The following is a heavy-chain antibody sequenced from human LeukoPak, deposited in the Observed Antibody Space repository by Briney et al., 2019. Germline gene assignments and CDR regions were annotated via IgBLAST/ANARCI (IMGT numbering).Heavy chain of an antibody. CDR2: IYYSGDT. V-gene: IGHV4-59*01. D-gene: IGHD2-15*01. Sequence: SETLSLTCTVSGGSISSYYWSWIRQPPGKGPEWIGYIYYSGDTSYSPSLKSRVTISVDTSKNQFSLKLSSVTAADTAVYYCATCNGGSCYSDLDAFDIWGQGTMVTVSS. CDR1: GGSISSYY. J-gene: IGHJ3*02. CDR3: ATCNGGSCYSDLDAFDI.